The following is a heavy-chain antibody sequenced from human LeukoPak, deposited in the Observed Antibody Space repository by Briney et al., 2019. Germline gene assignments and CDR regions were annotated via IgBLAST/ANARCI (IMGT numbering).Heavy chain of an antibody. CDR2: IYYSGST. CDR1: GGSIRSYY. D-gene: IGHD3-9*01. V-gene: IGHV4-59*01. Sequence: SETLSLTCTVSGGSIRSYYWSCIRQPPGKGLEWIGYIYYSGSTKYNPSLKSRVTISVDTSKNQFSLKLSSVTAADTAVYYCARVDYDILTGKRPIDYWGQGTLVTVSS. CDR3: ARVDYDILTGKRPIDY. J-gene: IGHJ4*02.